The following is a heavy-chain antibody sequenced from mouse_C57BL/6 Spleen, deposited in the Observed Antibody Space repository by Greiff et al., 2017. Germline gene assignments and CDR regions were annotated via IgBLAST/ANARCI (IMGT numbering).Heavy chain of an antibody. Sequence: EVMLVESGGGLVKPGGSLKLSCAASGFTFSSYAMSWVRQTPEKRLEWVATISDGGSYTYYPDNVKGRFTISRDNAKNNLYLQMSHLKSEDTAVYYCARDPSGSSYFDYWGQGTTLTVSS. CDR3: ARDPSGSSYFDY. D-gene: IGHD1-1*01. CDR2: ISDGGSYT. J-gene: IGHJ2*01. CDR1: GFTFSSYA. V-gene: IGHV5-4*01.